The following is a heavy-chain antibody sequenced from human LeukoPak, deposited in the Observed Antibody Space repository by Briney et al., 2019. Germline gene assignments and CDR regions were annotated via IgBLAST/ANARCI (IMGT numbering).Heavy chain of an antibody. Sequence: GESLKISCKGSGYIFTSYWIGWVRQMPGKGLEWMGIIYPGDSDTRYSPSFQGQVTISADKSISTAYLQWSSLKASDTAMYYCARQPPRRDAYSSSWPFPLDYWGQGTLVTVSS. CDR3: ARQPPRRDAYSSSWPFPLDY. J-gene: IGHJ4*02. CDR1: GYIFTSYW. D-gene: IGHD6-13*01. V-gene: IGHV5-51*01. CDR2: IYPGDSDT.